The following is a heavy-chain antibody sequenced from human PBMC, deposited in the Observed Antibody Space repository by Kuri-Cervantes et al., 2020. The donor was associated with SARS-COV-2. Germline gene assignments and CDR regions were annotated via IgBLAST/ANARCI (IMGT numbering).Heavy chain of an antibody. J-gene: IGHJ5*02. V-gene: IGHV3-30-3*01. CDR3: ARLDGYIEH. CDR2: ISYDGSNK. Sequence: GESLKISCAASGFTFSSYAMYWVRQAPGKGLEWVAVISYDGSNKYYADSVKGRFTISRDNSKNSLYLQMNSLRAEDTAVYYCARLDGYIEHWGQGTLVTVSS. CDR1: GFTFSSYA. D-gene: IGHD5-24*01.